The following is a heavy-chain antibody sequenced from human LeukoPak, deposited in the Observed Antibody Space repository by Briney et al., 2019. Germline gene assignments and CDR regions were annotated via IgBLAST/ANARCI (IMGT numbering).Heavy chain of an antibody. CDR3: ARDLLPLDTSAFDI. J-gene: IGHJ3*02. Sequence: PGGSLRLSCAASGFTFSSYSMNWVRQAPGKGLEWVSYISSSSSTIYYAGSVKGRFTISRDNAKNSLYLQMNSLRAEDTAVYYCARDLLPLDTSAFDIWGQGTMVTVSS. CDR1: GFTFSSYS. V-gene: IGHV3-48*01. CDR2: ISSSSSTI. D-gene: IGHD1-26*01.